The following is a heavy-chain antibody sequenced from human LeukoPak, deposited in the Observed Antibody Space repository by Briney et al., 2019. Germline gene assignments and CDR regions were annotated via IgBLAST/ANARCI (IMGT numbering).Heavy chain of an antibody. J-gene: IGHJ4*02. D-gene: IGHD5-18*01. CDR1: GGSISTNGYF. V-gene: IGHV4-39*01. Sequence: SETLSLTCTVSGGSISTNGYFWGWIRQPPGKGLEWFGSFYYGGSSYFNPPLRSRVTISVDTPRNQFSLKMRSVTAADTAVYFCAHGDPLRDGYTHGYIARGQGTLVAVSS. CDR2: FYYGGSS. CDR3: AHGDPLRDGYTHGYIA.